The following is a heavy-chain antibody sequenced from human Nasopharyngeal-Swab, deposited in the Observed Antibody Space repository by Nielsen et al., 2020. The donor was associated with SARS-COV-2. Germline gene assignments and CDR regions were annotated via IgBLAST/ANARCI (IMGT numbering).Heavy chain of an antibody. CDR1: GFTFNNYN. CDR3: ARDGLDYDFWSAYFMDV. D-gene: IGHD3-3*01. Sequence: GESLKISCAASGFTFNNYNFNWVRQAPGKGLEWVSSISSSSSYIYYADSVKGRFTISRDNSKNMLFLHLGSLRIEDTAVYYCARDGLDYDFWSAYFMDVWGQGTTVTVSS. J-gene: IGHJ6*02. CDR2: ISSSSSYI. V-gene: IGHV3-21*06.